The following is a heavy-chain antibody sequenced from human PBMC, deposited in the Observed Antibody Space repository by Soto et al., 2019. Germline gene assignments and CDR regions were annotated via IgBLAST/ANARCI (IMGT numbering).Heavy chain of an antibody. V-gene: IGHV4-59*01. J-gene: IGHJ5*02. D-gene: IGHD1-26*01. CDR1: GGSINSSY. CDR2: IYYTGSI. CDR3: ARVTKYEVIYWDLSWFEP. Sequence: PSETLSLTCAVSGGSINSSYWTWIRQPPGKGLEWIGDIYYTGSINYNPSLKSRVTMSIDTSKNQFSLKLTSVTAADTDVYYCARVTKYEVIYWDLSWFEPWGQGTLVTAPQ.